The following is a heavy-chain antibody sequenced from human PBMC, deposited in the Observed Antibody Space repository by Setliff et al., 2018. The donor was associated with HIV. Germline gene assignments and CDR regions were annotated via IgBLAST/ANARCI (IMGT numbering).Heavy chain of an antibody. CDR2: ISAYNGNT. J-gene: IGHJ4*01. V-gene: IGHV1-18*01. CDR3: ARDPGPLGGPANYFDFDH. CDR1: GYTFTSYG. D-gene: IGHD1-7*01. Sequence: ASVKVSCKASGYTFTSYGISWVRQAPGQGLEWMGWISAYNGNTNYAQKLQGRVTMTTDTSTSTAYMELRSLRSDDTAVYYCARDPGPLGGPANYFDFDHWGHGTQVTVSS.